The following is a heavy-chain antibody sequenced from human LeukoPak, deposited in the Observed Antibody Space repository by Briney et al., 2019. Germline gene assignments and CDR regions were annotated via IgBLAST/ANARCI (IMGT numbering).Heavy chain of an antibody. Sequence: GGSLRLSCAAYGFTFSSYAMTWVRQAPGKGLEWVSAISRSGGGTYYADSVKGRFTISRDISRDTVYLQMNSLRAEDTAVYYCARDSTGYAEFDYWGQGTLVSVSS. V-gene: IGHV3-23*01. CDR1: GFTFSSYA. J-gene: IGHJ4*02. D-gene: IGHD3-22*01. CDR2: ISRSGGGT. CDR3: ARDSTGYAEFDY.